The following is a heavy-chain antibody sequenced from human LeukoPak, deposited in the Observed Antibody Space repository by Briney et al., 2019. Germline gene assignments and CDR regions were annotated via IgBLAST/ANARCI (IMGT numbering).Heavy chain of an antibody. V-gene: IGHV4-38-2*02. Sequence: SETLSLTCAVSGYSISSGYYWGWIRQPPGKGLEWIGSIYHSGSTYYNPSLKSRVTISVDTSKNQFSLKLSSVTAADTAVYYCAREWYCSSTSCYGFDPWGQGTLVTVSS. J-gene: IGHJ5*02. CDR2: IYHSGST. CDR1: GYSISSGYY. D-gene: IGHD2-2*01. CDR3: AREWYCSSTSCYGFDP.